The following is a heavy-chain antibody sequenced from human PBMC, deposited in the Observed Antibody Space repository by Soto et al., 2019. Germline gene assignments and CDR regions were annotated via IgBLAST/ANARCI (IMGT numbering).Heavy chain of an antibody. Sequence: GGSLRLSCAASGFTFSSYSMNWVRQAPGKGLEWVSYISSSGSSVSYTDSVKGRFTISRDNAKNSLYLQMNSLGAEVTALYYCARSRYNDYWGQGTLVTVSS. V-gene: IGHV3-48*01. D-gene: IGHD1-1*01. J-gene: IGHJ4*02. CDR3: ARSRYNDY. CDR2: ISSSGSSV. CDR1: GFTFSSYS.